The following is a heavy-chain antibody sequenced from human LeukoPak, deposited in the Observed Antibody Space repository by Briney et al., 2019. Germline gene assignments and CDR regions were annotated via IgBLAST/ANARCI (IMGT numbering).Heavy chain of an antibody. D-gene: IGHD3-10*01. CDR3: ARYGDYGTGSYYRGCIDS. J-gene: IGHJ4*02. CDR2: IPPSRGGT. CDR1: GYSFTAFY. V-gene: IGHV1-2*02. Sequence: ASVTVSFKTSGYSFTAFYIHWVRQAPGQGLELMGGIPPSRGGTNYARKFQGRVTMTRDTSISTAYLDLSSLRSDDTAVYYCARYGDYGTGSYYRGCIDSWGQGTPVTVSP.